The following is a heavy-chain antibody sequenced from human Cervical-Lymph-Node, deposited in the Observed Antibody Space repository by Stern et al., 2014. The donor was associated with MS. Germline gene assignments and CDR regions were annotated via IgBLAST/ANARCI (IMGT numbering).Heavy chain of an antibody. CDR1: GYSLTDLS. CDR3: VRYGDYVDAFDM. V-gene: IGHV1-24*01. D-gene: IGHD4-17*01. CDR2: FDPDDAAT. Sequence: QVQLMQSGAEVKKPGASVKVSCKVSGYSLTDLSMHWVRQPPGKGLEWMGGFDPDDAATIYAQQFQGRLTMTEDTSADTAYMELSSLRSEDTAVYYCVRYGDYVDAFDMWGQGTMVTVSS. J-gene: IGHJ3*02.